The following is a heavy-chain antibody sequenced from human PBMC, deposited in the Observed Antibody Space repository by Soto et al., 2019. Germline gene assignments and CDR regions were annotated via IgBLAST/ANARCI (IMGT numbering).Heavy chain of an antibody. J-gene: IGHJ4*02. Sequence: EVQLLESGGGLVQPGGSLRLSCEASGFSFSSNDMSWVRQTPGKGLEWVSTLSVSNGNTWYADSVKGRFTVSRDDSKNTLFFEMKSLRAEDTAVSYCAKGGWLEYWGQGTLVTVSA. D-gene: IGHD2-15*01. CDR1: GFSFSSND. CDR3: AKGGWLEY. V-gene: IGHV3-23*01. CDR2: LSVSNGNT.